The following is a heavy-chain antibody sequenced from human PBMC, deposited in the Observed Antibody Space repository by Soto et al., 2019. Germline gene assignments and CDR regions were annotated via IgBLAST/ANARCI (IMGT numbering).Heavy chain of an antibody. D-gene: IGHD3-9*01. V-gene: IGHV4-59*01. CDR3: ARDLRCCGLDV. CDR1: GASMRSYS. Sequence: SETLSLTCNVSGASMRSYSWTWMRLSPGKGLEWTGDIFYSGSSNLNPSLRSRLSISIDTSKNKFSLMLKSVTAADTAVYYCARDLRCCGLDVWGQGTTVT. J-gene: IGHJ6*02. CDR2: IFYSGSS.